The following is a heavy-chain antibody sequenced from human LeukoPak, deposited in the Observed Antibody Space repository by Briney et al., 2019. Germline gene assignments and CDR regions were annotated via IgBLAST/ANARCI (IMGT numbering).Heavy chain of an antibody. D-gene: IGHD1-26*01. CDR1: GYTFVSYG. J-gene: IGHJ4*02. Sequence: GASVKVSCKASGYTFVSYGINWVRQAPGQGLEWMGWISAYNGNTNYAQNFQGRVTMTTGTSTSTAHMELRSLRSDDTAMYYCARDMSGGATVGYWGQGTLVTVSS. V-gene: IGHV1-18*01. CDR2: ISAYNGNT. CDR3: ARDMSGGATVGY.